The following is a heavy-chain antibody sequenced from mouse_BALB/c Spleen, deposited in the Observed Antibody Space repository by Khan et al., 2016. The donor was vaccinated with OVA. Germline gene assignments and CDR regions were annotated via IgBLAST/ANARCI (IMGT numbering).Heavy chain of an antibody. J-gene: IGHJ3*01. CDR1: GFNIKDTY. CDR3: ARDGNYPAY. D-gene: IGHD2-1*01. Sequence: VQLQQSGAELVKPGASVKLSCTASGFNIKDTYMHWVKQRPEQGLEWIGRIDPANGNTKYDPKFQGKAPLTAATSSNKAYRQLSSLTSEDTAVYYCARDGNYPAYWGQGTLVTVSA. V-gene: IGHV14-3*02. CDR2: IDPANGNT.